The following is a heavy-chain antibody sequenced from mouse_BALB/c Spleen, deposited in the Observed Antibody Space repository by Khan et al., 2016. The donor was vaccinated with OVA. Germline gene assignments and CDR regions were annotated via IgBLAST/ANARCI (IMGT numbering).Heavy chain of an antibody. D-gene: IGHD2-1*01. V-gene: IGHV5-9-3*01. J-gene: IGHJ3*01. CDR2: ISSDGDYT. CDR3: ARSAYGNFAY. CDR1: GFTFSTYA. Sequence: EVELVESGGGLVKPGGSLKLSCAASGFTFSTYAMSWVRQTPEKRLEWVATISSDGDYTYYPDNVTGRFTISRDNANNTLYLQMSSLRSEDTAMYYCARSAYGNFAYWGQGTLVTVSA.